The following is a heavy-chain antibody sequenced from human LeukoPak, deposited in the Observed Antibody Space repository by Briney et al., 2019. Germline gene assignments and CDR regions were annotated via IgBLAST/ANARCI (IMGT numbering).Heavy chain of an antibody. CDR1: GFTFSNYG. V-gene: IGHV3-30*02. J-gene: IGHJ4*02. CDR2: RRYDGTSI. Sequence: PGGSLRLSCAASGFTFSNYGMHWVRQAPGKGLEWVAYRRYDGTSIHYIDSVKGRLTISTDVPRNTLYLQMSSLRPEDTAVYYCARYKGGDSGYDFLFDSWGQGTLVTVSS. D-gene: IGHD5-12*01. CDR3: ARYKGGDSGYDFLFDS.